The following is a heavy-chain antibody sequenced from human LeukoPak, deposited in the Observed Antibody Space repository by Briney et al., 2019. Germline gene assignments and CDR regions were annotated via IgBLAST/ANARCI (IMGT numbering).Heavy chain of an antibody. Sequence: SETLSLTCTVSGYSISSGCYWGWIRQPPGKGLEWIGEINHSGSTNYNPSLKSRVTISVDTSKNQFSLKLSSVTAADTAVYYCAYDNSSGWVDYWGQGTLVTVSS. CDR2: INHSGST. J-gene: IGHJ4*02. CDR1: GYSISSGCY. D-gene: IGHD6-19*01. CDR3: AYDNSSGWVDY. V-gene: IGHV4-38-2*02.